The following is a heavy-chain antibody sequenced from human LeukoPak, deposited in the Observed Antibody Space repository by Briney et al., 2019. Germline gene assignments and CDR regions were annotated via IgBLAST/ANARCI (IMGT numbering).Heavy chain of an antibody. CDR3: ARGLQIGFLEY. Sequence: GPVKVSCKASGYTFTSYGISWVRQAPGQGLEWMGWISAYNGNTNYAQKFQGRVTLTTDTSTSTAYMEVRSLTSADTAVYYCARGLQIGFLEYWGQGTLVTVSS. D-gene: IGHD4-11*01. CDR2: ISAYNGNT. V-gene: IGHV1-18*01. J-gene: IGHJ4*02. CDR1: GYTFTSYG.